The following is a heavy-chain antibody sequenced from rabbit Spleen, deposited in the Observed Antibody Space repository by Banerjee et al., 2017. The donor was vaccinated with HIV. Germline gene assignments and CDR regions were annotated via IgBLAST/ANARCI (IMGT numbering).Heavy chain of an antibody. V-gene: IGHV1S45*01. CDR3: ARSTSTSGDGYAL. Sequence: QEQLEESGGDLVKPEGSLTLTCTASGFSFSNGYYMCWVRQAPGKGPEWIACIYAGNSDSTYYATWAKGRFTISKISSTTVTLQMTTLTAADTATYFCARSTSTSGDGYALWGPGTLVTVS. CDR1: GFSFSNGYY. D-gene: IGHD6-1*01. J-gene: IGHJ4*01. CDR2: IYAGNSDST.